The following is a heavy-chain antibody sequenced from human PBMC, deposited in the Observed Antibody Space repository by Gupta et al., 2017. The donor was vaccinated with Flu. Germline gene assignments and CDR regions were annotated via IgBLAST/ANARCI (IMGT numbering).Heavy chain of an antibody. V-gene: IGHV3-74*01. CDR3: ARDGGIDPFGMDV. J-gene: IGHJ6*02. CDR2: INSDGSST. Sequence: VQLVESGGGLVQPGGSLKLPCAASGFPFSRYWTLWGRQAPGKGLVWVSRINSDGSSTSYADSVKGRFTISRDNAKNTLYLQMNSLRAEDTAVYYCARDGGIDPFGMDVWGQGTTVTVSS. CDR1: GFPFSRYW. D-gene: IGHD2-15*01.